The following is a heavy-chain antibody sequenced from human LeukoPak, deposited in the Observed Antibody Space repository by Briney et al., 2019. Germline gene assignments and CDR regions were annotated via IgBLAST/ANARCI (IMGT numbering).Heavy chain of an antibody. Sequence: PSETLSLTCTVSGGSISSGDYYWSWIRQPPGKGLEWIGYIYYSGSTYYNPSLKSRVTISVDTSKNQFSLKLSSVTAADTAVYYCATQTNDYGDVTDAFDIWGQGTMVTVSS. D-gene: IGHD4-17*01. J-gene: IGHJ3*02. CDR3: ATQTNDYGDVTDAFDI. CDR1: GGSISSGDYY. V-gene: IGHV4-31*03. CDR2: IYYSGST.